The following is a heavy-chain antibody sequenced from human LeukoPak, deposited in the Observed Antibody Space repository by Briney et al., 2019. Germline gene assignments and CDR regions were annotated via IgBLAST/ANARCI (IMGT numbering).Heavy chain of an antibody. CDR3: ARDLGSGWIIVDY. Sequence: ASVKVSCKASGYTFTGYYIHWVRQAPGQGLEWMGWINPNSGGTNSAQKFQGRVTLTRDTSISPAYLELSSLRSDDTAVYYCARDLGSGWIIVDYWGQGTLVTVSS. CDR2: INPNSGGT. J-gene: IGHJ4*02. CDR1: GYTFTGYY. D-gene: IGHD6-19*01. V-gene: IGHV1-2*02.